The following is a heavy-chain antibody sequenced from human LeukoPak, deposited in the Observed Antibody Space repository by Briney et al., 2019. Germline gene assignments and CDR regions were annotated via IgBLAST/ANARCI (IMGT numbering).Heavy chain of an antibody. V-gene: IGHV4-39*01. J-gene: IGHJ3*02. CDR2: IYYSGST. Sequence: SETLSLTCTVSGGSISSSSYYWGWIRQPPGKGLEWIGSIYYSGSTYYNPSLKSRVTISVDTSKNQFSLKLSSVTAADTAVYYCADGGSYNAFDIWGQGTMVTVSS. CDR1: GGSISSSSYY. D-gene: IGHD1-26*01. CDR3: ADGGSYNAFDI.